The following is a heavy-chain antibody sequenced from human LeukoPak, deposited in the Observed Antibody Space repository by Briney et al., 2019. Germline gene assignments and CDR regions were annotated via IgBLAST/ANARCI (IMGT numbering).Heavy chain of an antibody. CDR3: ARGYSSSSGGFD. Sequence: SETLSLTCTVSGGSISSYYCSWIRQPPGKGLEWIGYIYYSGSTNYNPSLKSRVTISVDTSKNQFSLKLSSVTAADTAVYYCARGYSSSSGGFDWGQGTLVTVSS. V-gene: IGHV4-59*01. CDR1: GGSISSYY. D-gene: IGHD6-6*01. CDR2: IYYSGST. J-gene: IGHJ4*02.